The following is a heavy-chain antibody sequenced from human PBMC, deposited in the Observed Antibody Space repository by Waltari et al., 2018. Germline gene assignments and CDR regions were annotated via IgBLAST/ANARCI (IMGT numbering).Heavy chain of an antibody. CDR1: GYSFTSYW. V-gene: IGHV5-51*03. CDR2: RYPGDSDT. D-gene: IGHD6-13*01. J-gene: IGHJ2*01. CDR3: ARRAAAAVHYWYFDL. Sequence: EVQLVQSGAEVKKPGESLKISCKGSGYSFTSYWIGWVRQMPGKGLEWMGIRYPGDSDTRYSPACQGQVTISADKSISTAYLQWSSLKASDTAMYYCARRAAAAVHYWYFDLWGRGTLVTVSS.